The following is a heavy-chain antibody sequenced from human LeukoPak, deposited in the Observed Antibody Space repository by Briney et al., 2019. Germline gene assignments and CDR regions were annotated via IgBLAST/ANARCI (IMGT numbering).Heavy chain of an antibody. D-gene: IGHD4-17*01. J-gene: IGHJ6*02. V-gene: IGHV5-51*01. CDR2: IYPGDSDT. CDR1: GYSFTSYW. Sequence: GESLKISCKGSGYSFTSYWIGWVRQMPGKGLEWMGIIYPGDSDTKYSPSFQGQVTISADKSVSTAYLQWSSLKASDTAMYYCARYDYGDYGGNYYGMDVWGQGTTVTVSS. CDR3: ARYDYGDYGGNYYGMDV.